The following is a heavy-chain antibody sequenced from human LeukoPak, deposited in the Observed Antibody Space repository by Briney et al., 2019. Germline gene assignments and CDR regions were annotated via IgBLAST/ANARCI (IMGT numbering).Heavy chain of an antibody. CDR2: ISGSGGST. Sequence: GGSLRLSCAASGFTFSSYAMSWVRQAPGKGLEWVSAISGSGGSTYYADSVKGRFTISRDNSKNTLYLQMNSLRAEDTAVYYYAKDFYSSGSGKSQYFQHWGQGTLVTVSS. CDR1: GFTFSSYA. J-gene: IGHJ1*01. V-gene: IGHV3-23*01. CDR3: AKDFYSSGSGKSQYFQH. D-gene: IGHD6-19*01.